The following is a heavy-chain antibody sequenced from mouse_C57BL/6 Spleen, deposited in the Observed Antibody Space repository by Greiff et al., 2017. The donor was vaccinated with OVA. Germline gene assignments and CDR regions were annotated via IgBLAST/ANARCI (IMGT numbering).Heavy chain of an antibody. CDR2: INPNYGTT. CDR3: ARGVYYGSSSAWCAY. V-gene: IGHV1-39*01. D-gene: IGHD1-1*01. CDR1: GYSFTDYN. J-gene: IGHJ3*01. Sequence: VQLKQSGPELVKPGASVKISCKASGYSFTDYNMNWVKQSNGKSLEWIGVINPNYGTTSYNQKFKGKATLTVDQSSSTAYMQLNSLTSEDSAVYYCARGVYYGSSSAWCAYWGQGTLVTVSA.